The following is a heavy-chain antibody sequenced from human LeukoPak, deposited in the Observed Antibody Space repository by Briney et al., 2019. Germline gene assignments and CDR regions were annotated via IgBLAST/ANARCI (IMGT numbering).Heavy chain of an antibody. V-gene: IGHV4-34*01. CDR2: INHSGST. Sequence: PSETLSLTCAVYGGSFSGYYWSWIRQPPGKGLEWIGEINHSGSTNYNPSLKSRVTIPVDTSKNQFSLKLSSVTAADTAVYYCARAPYYGSGSYYKGGIYYYGMDVWGQGTTVTVSS. CDR3: ARAPYYGSGSYYKGGIYYYGMDV. D-gene: IGHD3-10*01. CDR1: GGSFSGYY. J-gene: IGHJ6*02.